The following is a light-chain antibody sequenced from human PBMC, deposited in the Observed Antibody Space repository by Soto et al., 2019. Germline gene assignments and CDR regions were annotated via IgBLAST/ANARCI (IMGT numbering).Light chain of an antibody. CDR2: DAS. V-gene: IGKV3-11*01. CDR3: QQRSTWPLT. J-gene: IGKJ5*01. CDR1: QSVNTY. Sequence: EIVLTQSPATLSLSPVERATLSCRASQSVNTYLAWYQQKPGQAPRLLIYDASNRATDFPARFSGSGSGTDFTLTINSLEPEDFAVYYCQQRSTWPLTFGQGTRLEIK.